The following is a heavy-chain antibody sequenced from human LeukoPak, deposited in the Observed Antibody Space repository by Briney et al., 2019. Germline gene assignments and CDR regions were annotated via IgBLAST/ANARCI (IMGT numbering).Heavy chain of an antibody. CDR1: GGSISSYY. V-gene: IGHV4-59*01. CDR3: ARATVTTNYYYGMDV. CDR2: IYYSGST. D-gene: IGHD4-11*01. Sequence: PSETLSLTCTVSGGSISSYYWSWIRQPPGKGLEWIGHIYYSGSTNYNPSLKSRVTISVDTSKNQSSLKLSSVTAADTAVYYCARATVTTNYYYGMDVWGQGTTVTVSS. J-gene: IGHJ6*02.